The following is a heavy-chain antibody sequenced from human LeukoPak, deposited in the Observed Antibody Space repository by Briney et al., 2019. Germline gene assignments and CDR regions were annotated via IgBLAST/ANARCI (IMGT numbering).Heavy chain of an antibody. Sequence: SETLSLTCTVSGGSISSSSSYWGWIRQPPGKGLEWIGSIYYSGSTYYNPSLKSRVTISVDTSKNQFSLKLSSVTAADTAVYYCVGDGQRLFFDYWGQGTLVTVSS. CDR1: GGSISSSSSY. D-gene: IGHD3-10*01. V-gene: IGHV4-39*01. J-gene: IGHJ4*02. CDR2: IYYSGST. CDR3: VGDGQRLFFDY.